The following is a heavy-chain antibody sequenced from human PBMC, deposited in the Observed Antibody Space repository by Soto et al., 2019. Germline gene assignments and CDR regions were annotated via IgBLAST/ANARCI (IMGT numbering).Heavy chain of an antibody. CDR2: IAYDGSNK. D-gene: IGHD2-15*01. CDR3: ARDLQAGAAYVNWFAP. Sequence: QVQLVESGGGVVQPGGSLRLSCAASGFSISRSAMHWVRQAPGKGLEWVAVIAYDGSNKWYGDSAKGRFTTSRDNSKNTLYLQMNSLSGEDTAVYYCARDLQAGAAYVNWFAPWGQGTLVTVSS. CDR1: GFSISRSA. V-gene: IGHV3-30-3*01. J-gene: IGHJ5*02.